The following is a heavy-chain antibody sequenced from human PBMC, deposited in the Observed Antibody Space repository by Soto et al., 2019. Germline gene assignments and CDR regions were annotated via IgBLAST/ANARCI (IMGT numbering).Heavy chain of an antibody. V-gene: IGHV3-23*01. CDR2: ISSSGGST. CDR1: GFTVSSYA. Sequence: PGGSLTLSSAASGFTVSSYAMSWVRQAPGKGLEWVSAISSSGGSTYYADSVKSRFTISRDNSKNTLYLQMNSLRAEDTAVYYCAKGKLERELCDAFDTWGQGTMVTDSS. J-gene: IGHJ3*02. D-gene: IGHD1-7*01. CDR3: AKGKLERELCDAFDT.